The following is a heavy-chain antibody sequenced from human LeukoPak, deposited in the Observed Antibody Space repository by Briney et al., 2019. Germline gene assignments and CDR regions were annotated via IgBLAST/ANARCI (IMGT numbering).Heavy chain of an antibody. CDR3: ATGGAYTSGWYNI. D-gene: IGHD6-19*01. Sequence: PSETLSLTCTVSGGSVGGFYWTWIRQPPGGGMQWIGFIFSSGGTNYSPSLKSRVAISTDTSKNQVSLRVTSVTAADAAVYYCATGGAYTSGWYNIWGQGTLVSVSS. CDR2: IFSSGGT. J-gene: IGHJ4*02. V-gene: IGHV4-4*09. CDR1: GGSVGGFY.